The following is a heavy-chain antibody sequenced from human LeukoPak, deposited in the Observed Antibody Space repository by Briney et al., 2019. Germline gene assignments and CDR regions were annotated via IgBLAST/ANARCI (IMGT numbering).Heavy chain of an antibody. CDR3: ATGGYSGYASDY. CDR1: GYTVTRYY. CDR2: INANSGGT. Sequence: ASVRVSYKASGYTVTRYYMHWGQQAPGQGLEWMGWINANSGGTNYAQTFQGRVTTTRDTSISTAYMERSRLTSADTAVYDCATGGYSGYASDYSGQGTLATVSP. D-gene: IGHD5-12*01. J-gene: IGHJ4*02. V-gene: IGHV1-2*02.